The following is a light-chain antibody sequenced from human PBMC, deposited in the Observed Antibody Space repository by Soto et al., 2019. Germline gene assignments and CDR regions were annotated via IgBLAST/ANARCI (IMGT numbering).Light chain of an antibody. CDR2: GAS. J-gene: IGKJ1*01. CDR3: QQYNKWPGT. Sequence: VMTQSPATLSVSPGERTTLSCRASETVNKNLAWYQQQPGQAPRLLMFGASTRATRIPARFSGGGSGTEFTLTISSQQSEDFAVYYCQQYNKWPGTFGQGTKVAI. V-gene: IGKV3-15*01. CDR1: ETVNKN.